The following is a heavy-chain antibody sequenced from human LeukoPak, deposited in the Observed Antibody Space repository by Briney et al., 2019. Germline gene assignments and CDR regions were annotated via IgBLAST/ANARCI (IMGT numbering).Heavy chain of an antibody. CDR1: GFTFSSYE. CDR3: ARETTTIFGVVPYYFDY. J-gene: IGHJ4*02. Sequence: GGSLRLSCAASGFTFSSYEMSWVRQAPGKWLEWVSYISSSGSTIYYADSVKGRFTISRDNAKNSLYLQINSLRAEDTAVYYCARETTTIFGVVPYYFDYWGQGTLVTVSS. D-gene: IGHD3-3*01. CDR2: ISSSGSTI. V-gene: IGHV3-48*03.